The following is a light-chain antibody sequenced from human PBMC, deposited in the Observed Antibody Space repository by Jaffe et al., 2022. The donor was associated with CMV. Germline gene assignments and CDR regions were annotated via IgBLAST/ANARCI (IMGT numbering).Light chain of an antibody. CDR1: STDIGDYNY. Sequence: QSALTQPASVSGSPGQSITISCTGTSTDIGDYNYISWHQLHPGKAPKLMIYGVSNRPSGVSSRFSGSKSGNTASLTISGLQAEDEADYYCSSYRLTGILVFGTGTKLTVL. J-gene: IGLJ3*02. CDR2: GVS. V-gene: IGLV2-14*03. CDR3: SSYRLTGILV.